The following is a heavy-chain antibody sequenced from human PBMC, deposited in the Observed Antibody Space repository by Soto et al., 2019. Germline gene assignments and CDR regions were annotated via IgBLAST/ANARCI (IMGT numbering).Heavy chain of an antibody. CDR1: GYTFTSYY. CDR3: AREREGLTGTTGAGDFDY. CDR2: INPSGGST. V-gene: IGHV1-46*01. D-gene: IGHD1-7*01. Sequence: GASVKVSCKASGYTFTSYYMHWVRQAPGQGLEWMGIINPSGGSTSYAQKFQGRVTMTRDTSTSTVYMELSSLRSEDTAVYYCAREREGLTGTTGAGDFDYWGQGTLVTVSS. J-gene: IGHJ4*02.